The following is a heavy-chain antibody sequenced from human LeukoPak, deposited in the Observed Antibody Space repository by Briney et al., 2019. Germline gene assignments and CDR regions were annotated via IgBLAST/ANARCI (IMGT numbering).Heavy chain of an antibody. V-gene: IGHV1-69*05. D-gene: IGHD6-13*01. J-gene: IGHJ5*02. CDR1: GGTLSSYA. CDR3: ARGKAPDSSSWYAWFDP. Sequence: ASVKVSCKASGGTLSSYAISWVRQAPGQGLEWMGGIIPIFGTANYAQKFQGRVTITTDESTSTAYMELSSLRSEDTAVYYCARGKAPDSSSWYAWFDPWGQGTLVTVSS. CDR2: IIPIFGTA.